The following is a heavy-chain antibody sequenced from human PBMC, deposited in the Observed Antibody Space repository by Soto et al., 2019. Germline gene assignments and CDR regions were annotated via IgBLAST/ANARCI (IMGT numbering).Heavy chain of an antibody. J-gene: IGHJ4*02. D-gene: IGHD7-27*01. CDR2: INPSGGST. Sequence: ASVKVSCKASGYTFTSYYMHWVRQAPGQGLGWMGIINPSGGSTSYAQKFQGRVTMTRDTSTSTVYMELSSLRSEDTAVYYCASSGEEPSRFDYWGQGTLVTVSS. CDR3: ASSGEEPSRFDY. V-gene: IGHV1-46*03. CDR1: GYTFTSYY.